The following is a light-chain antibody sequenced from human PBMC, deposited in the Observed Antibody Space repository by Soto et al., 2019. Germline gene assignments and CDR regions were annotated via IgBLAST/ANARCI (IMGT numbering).Light chain of an antibody. CDR1: QTVNSNY. J-gene: IGKJ4*01. Sequence: EIVLTQSPGTLSLSPGERATLSCRASQTVNSNYLAWYQQKPGQSPRLLISGASIRATGIPNRFSGSGSGADFTLNITRLEPEEFAVYYCQQYGSSPLTFGGGTKVDIK. CDR3: QQYGSSPLT. CDR2: GAS. V-gene: IGKV3-20*01.